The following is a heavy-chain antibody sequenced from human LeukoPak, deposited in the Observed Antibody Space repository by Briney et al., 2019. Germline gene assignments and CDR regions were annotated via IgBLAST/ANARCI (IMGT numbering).Heavy chain of an antibody. CDR3: GRGGSGWSVSLFDP. CDR2: TYYRSKWYN. Sequence: SQTLSLTCAISGDSVSSNSAAWNRIRQSPSRGLEWLGRTYYRSKWYNDYAVSVKSRITINPDTSKNQVSLQLNSVTPEDTAVYYCGRGGSGWSVSLFDPWGQGTLVTVSS. CDR1: GDSVSSNSAA. D-gene: IGHD6-13*01. V-gene: IGHV6-1*01. J-gene: IGHJ5*02.